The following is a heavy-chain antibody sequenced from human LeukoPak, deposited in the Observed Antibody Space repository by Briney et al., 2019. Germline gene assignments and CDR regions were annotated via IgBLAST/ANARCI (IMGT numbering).Heavy chain of an antibody. V-gene: IGHV3-23*01. J-gene: IGHJ4*02. D-gene: IGHD6-13*01. CDR3: ATSGLIGSSCVDY. Sequence: PGGSLRLSCAASGFTFSSYAMSWVRQAPGKGLEWVSAISCSGGSTYYADSVKGRFTISRDKSKNTLYLQMNSLRAEDTAVYYCATSGLIGSSCVDYWGQGTLVTVSS. CDR1: GFTFSSYA. CDR2: ISCSGGST.